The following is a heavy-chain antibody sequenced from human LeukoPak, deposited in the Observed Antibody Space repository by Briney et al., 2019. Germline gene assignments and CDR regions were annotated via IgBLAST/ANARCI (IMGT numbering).Heavy chain of an antibody. CDR1: GGSISGYY. Sequence: PSETLSLTCTVSGGSISGYYWSWIRQPPGKALEYIAYIHYSGSTDTDYNPSLKSRVTISVDTSKNQFSLKLRSVTAADTAVYYCARLNIIGSSPVHHFDYWGQGTLVTVSS. CDR3: ARLNIIGSSPVHHFDY. D-gene: IGHD6-13*01. CDR2: IHYSGSTD. V-gene: IGHV4-59*08. J-gene: IGHJ4*02.